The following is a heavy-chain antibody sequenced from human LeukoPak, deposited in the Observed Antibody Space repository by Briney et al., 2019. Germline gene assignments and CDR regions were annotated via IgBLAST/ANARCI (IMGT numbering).Heavy chain of an antibody. Sequence: PGGSLRLSCVASGFTFSIYAMSWVRQAPGKGLEWVSVIGGSGGDTNYADSVKGRFTISRDNSKNTLYLQMNSLRAEDTAVYYCAKGNGYFDYWGQGTLVTVSS. CDR1: GFTFSIYA. V-gene: IGHV3-23*01. CDR3: AKGNGYFDY. CDR2: IGGSGGDT. J-gene: IGHJ4*02. D-gene: IGHD1-1*01.